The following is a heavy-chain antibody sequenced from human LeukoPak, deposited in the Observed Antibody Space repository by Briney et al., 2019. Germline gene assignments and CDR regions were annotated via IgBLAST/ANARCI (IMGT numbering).Heavy chain of an antibody. CDR1: GFSFSYYG. CDR3: ARDPPGEGMDV. CDR2: ISHDGSNK. V-gene: IGHV3-30*03. Sequence: QPGRSLRLSCAASGFSFSYYGMHWVRQAPGKGLEWVAVISHDGSNKYYADSAKGRFTISRDNSKNTLYLQMNSLRAEDTAVYYCARDPPGEGMDVWGQGTAVTVSS. J-gene: IGHJ6*02.